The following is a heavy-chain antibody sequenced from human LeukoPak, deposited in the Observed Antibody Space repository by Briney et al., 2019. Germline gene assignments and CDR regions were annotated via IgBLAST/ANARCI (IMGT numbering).Heavy chain of an antibody. CDR2: IYPGDSDI. CDR3: ARRYCSGGSCFDY. CDR1: GYRFSSDW. Sequence: GESLKISCKGSGYRFSSDWIGWVRQMPGKGLEWMGIIYPGDSDIRYSPSFQGQVTISADKSISTACLQWSSLKASDTAMYYCARRYCSGGSCFDYWGQGTLVTVSS. V-gene: IGHV5-51*01. D-gene: IGHD2-15*01. J-gene: IGHJ4*02.